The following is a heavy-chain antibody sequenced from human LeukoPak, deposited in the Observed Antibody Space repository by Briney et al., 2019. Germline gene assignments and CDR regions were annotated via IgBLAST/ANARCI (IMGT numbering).Heavy chain of an antibody. V-gene: IGHV4-4*07. J-gene: IGHJ4*02. Sequence: SETLSLTCTVSGGSISSYYWSWIRQPAGKGLEWIGRIYTSGSTNYNPSLKSRVTISVDTSKNQFSLKLSSVTAADTAVYYCARQEYDILTGYYMRVYYFDYWGQGTLVTVSS. D-gene: IGHD3-9*01. CDR2: IYTSGST. CDR1: GGSISSYY. CDR3: ARQEYDILTGYYMRVYYFDY.